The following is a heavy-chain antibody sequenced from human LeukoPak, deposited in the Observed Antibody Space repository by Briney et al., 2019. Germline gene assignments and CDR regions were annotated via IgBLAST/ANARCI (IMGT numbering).Heavy chain of an antibody. CDR2: INHSGST. Sequence: SETLSLTCAVYGGSFSGYYWSWIRQPPGKGLEWIGEINHSGSTNYNPSLKSRVSISVHTSKNQFSLKLRSVTAADTAVYYCARGHSIEPYYYYYYMDVWGKGTTVTVSS. J-gene: IGHJ6*03. CDR1: GGSFSGYY. D-gene: IGHD4-11*01. V-gene: IGHV4-34*01. CDR3: ARGHSIEPYYYYYYMDV.